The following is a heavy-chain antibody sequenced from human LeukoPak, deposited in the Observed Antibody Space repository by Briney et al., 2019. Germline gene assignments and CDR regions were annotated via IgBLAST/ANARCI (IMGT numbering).Heavy chain of an antibody. CDR1: GFTFSSYW. V-gene: IGHV4-34*01. D-gene: IGHD2-2*02. CDR2: INHSGST. CDR3: ARGRDIVVVPAAIRDYYYYGMDV. Sequence: GSLRLSCAASGFTFSSYWMHWVRQAPGKGLEWIGEINHSGSTNYNPSLKSRVTISVDTSKNQFSLKLSSVTAADTAVYYCARGRDIVVVPAAIRDYYYYGMDVWGQGTTVTVSS. J-gene: IGHJ6*02.